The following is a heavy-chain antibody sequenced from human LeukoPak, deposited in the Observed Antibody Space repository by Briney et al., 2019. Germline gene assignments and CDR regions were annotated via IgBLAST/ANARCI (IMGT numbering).Heavy chain of an antibody. CDR3: AKDNRRHYTSGPNPDSLH. Sequence: PGGSLRPSCAASGFTFSSYSMNWVRQPPGKGLEWVSGISWNSGSIDYADSVKGRFTISRDNAKNSLYLQMNSLRVEDTAFYYCAKDNRRHYTSGPNPDSLHWGQGALVTVSS. V-gene: IGHV3-9*01. CDR1: GFTFSSYS. CDR2: ISWNSGSI. D-gene: IGHD6-19*01. J-gene: IGHJ4*02.